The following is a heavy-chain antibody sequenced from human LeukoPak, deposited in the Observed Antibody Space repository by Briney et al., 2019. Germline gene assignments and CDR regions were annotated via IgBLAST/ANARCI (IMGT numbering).Heavy chain of an antibody. V-gene: IGHV3-11*04. CDR1: GFTFSYYY. CDR3: ARNKYYYGSGSHLWAFDI. Sequence: GGSLRLSCAASGFTFSYYYITWIRQATGKGLEWVSHINSNGSILYYADSVRGRFTISRDNAKNSLYLQMNSLRAEDTAVYYCARNKYYYGSGSHLWAFDIWGQGTMVTVSS. J-gene: IGHJ3*02. D-gene: IGHD3-10*01. CDR2: INSNGSIL.